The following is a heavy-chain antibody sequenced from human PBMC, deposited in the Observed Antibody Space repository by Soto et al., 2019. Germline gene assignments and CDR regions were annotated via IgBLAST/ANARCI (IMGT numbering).Heavy chain of an antibody. J-gene: IGHJ3*02. CDR3: ARKGGWNDDAFDI. Sequence: AASVKVSCKASGGTFSSYAISWVRQAPGQGLEWMGGIIPIFGTANYAQKFQGRVTITADESTSTAYMELSSLRSEDTVVFYCARKGGWNDDAFDIWGQGTMVTVSS. D-gene: IGHD6-19*01. V-gene: IGHV1-69*13. CDR1: GGTFSSYA. CDR2: IIPIFGTA.